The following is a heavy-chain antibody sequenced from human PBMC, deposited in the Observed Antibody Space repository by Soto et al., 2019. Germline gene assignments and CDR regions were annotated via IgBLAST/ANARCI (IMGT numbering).Heavy chain of an antibody. D-gene: IGHD3-9*01. CDR3: ARTPEHYDILTGYFPAYGMDV. CDR1: GGTFSSYA. CDR2: IIPIFGTA. Sequence: GASVKVSCKASGGTFSSYAISWVRQAPGQGLEWMGGIIPIFGTANYAQKFQGRVTITADESTSTAYMELSSLRSEDTAVYYCARTPEHYDILTGYFPAYGMDVWGQGTTVTVSS. J-gene: IGHJ6*02. V-gene: IGHV1-69*13.